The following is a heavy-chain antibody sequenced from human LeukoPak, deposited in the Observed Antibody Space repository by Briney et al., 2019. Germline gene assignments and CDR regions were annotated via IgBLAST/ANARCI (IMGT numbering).Heavy chain of an antibody. J-gene: IGHJ4*02. D-gene: IGHD6-25*01. CDR1: GYTFTSYG. CDR3: ARVRGIAAYY. CDR2: INPNSGGT. Sequence: VASVKVSCKASGYTFTSYGISWVRQAPGQGLEWMGWINPNSGGTNYAQKFQGRVTMTRDTSISTAYMELSRLRSDDTAVYYCARVRGIAAYYWGQGTLVTVSS. V-gene: IGHV1-2*02.